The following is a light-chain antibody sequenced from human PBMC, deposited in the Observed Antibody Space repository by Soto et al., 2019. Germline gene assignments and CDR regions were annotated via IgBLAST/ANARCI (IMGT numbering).Light chain of an antibody. CDR2: DAS. V-gene: IGKV3-11*01. J-gene: IGKJ3*01. CDR1: QSVSSY. Sequence: EIVLTQSPATLSLSPGERATLSCRASQSVSSYLAWYQQKPGQAPRLLIYDASNRATGIPARFRGSGSGTDFTLTISSLEPEDFAFYYCQQRSNWPPGFTFGPGTKVDIK. CDR3: QQRSNWPPGFT.